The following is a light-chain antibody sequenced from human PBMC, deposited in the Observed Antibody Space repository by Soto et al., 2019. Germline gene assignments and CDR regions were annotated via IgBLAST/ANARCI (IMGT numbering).Light chain of an antibody. V-gene: IGKV3-15*01. Sequence: EIFMPQSPAPRSGPPGERATLSCRASQSVSSNLAAYQQQPPQPPSLLIYGASTRAAGIPASCSGSRSATEFTLTISSLQSQDFAAYYCRHYSYWPTWTFGQGTKVDIK. J-gene: IGKJ1*01. CDR2: GAS. CDR3: RHYSYWPTWT. CDR1: QSVSSN.